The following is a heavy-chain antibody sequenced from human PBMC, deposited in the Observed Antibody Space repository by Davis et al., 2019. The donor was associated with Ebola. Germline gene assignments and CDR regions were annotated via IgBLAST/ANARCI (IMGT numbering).Heavy chain of an antibody. CDR3: ARGGLWFGELLFREDFDY. CDR2: MNPNSGNT. D-gene: IGHD3-10*01. CDR1: VYTFTSYD. J-gene: IGHJ4*02. V-gene: IGHV1-8*01. Sequence: ASVTVSCKASVYTFTSYDINWVRQATGQGLEWRGWMNPNSGNTGYAQKFQGRVTMTRNTSISTAYMELSSLRSEDTAVYYCARGGLWFGELLFREDFDYWGQGTLVTVSS.